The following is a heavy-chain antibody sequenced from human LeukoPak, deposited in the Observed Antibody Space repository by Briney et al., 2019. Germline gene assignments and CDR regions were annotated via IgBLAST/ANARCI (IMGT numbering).Heavy chain of an antibody. Sequence: PSETLSLTCTVSDASISGYYWSWIRQPPGKGLEWIGSIHFSGSTNYNPSLRSRVTMSVDTSKNQFSLKLTSVTAADTAVYYCATDLGSDYSFDYWGQGTLVTVSS. CDR3: ATDLGSDYSFDY. D-gene: IGHD4-11*01. J-gene: IGHJ4*02. V-gene: IGHV4-59*12. CDR2: IHFSGST. CDR1: DASISGYY.